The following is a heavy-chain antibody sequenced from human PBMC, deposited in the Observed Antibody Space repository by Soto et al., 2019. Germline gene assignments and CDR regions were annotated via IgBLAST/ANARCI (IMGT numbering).Heavy chain of an antibody. J-gene: IGHJ4*02. CDR1: GFTFDDYA. Sequence: DVQLVESGGGLVQPGRSLRLSCAASGFTFDDYAMHWVRQAPGKGLEWVSGISWNSGSIGYADSVKGRFTISRDNAKNSLYLQMNSLRAEDTALYYCAKVPISSGWYGYFDYWGQGTLVTVSS. V-gene: IGHV3-9*01. D-gene: IGHD6-19*01. CDR3: AKVPISSGWYGYFDY. CDR2: ISWNSGSI.